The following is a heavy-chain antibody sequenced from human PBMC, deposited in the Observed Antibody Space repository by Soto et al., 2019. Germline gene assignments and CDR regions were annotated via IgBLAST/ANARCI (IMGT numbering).Heavy chain of an antibody. V-gene: IGHV1-69*13. D-gene: IGHD6-6*01. Sequence: SVKVSCKASGGTFSSYAISWVRQAPGQGLEWMGGIIPIFGTANYAQKFQGRVTITADESTSTAYMELSSLRSEDKAVYYCARRSSSSIVAPYYFDYWGQGTLVTVSS. CDR3: ARRSSSSIVAPYYFDY. CDR2: IIPIFGTA. J-gene: IGHJ4*02. CDR1: GGTFSSYA.